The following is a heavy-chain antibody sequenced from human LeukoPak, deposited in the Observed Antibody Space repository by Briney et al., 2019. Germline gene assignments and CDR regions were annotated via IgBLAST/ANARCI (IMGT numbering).Heavy chain of an antibody. CDR2: IYYSGST. V-gene: IGHV4-39*07. Sequence: SETLSLTCTVSGGSISSSSYYWGWIRQPPGKGLEWIGSIYYSGSTYYNPSLKSRVTISVDTSKNQFSLKLSSVTAADTAVYYCARDTEVGGTVALGFDYWGQGTLVTVSS. CDR1: GGSISSSSYY. J-gene: IGHJ4*02. D-gene: IGHD1-26*01. CDR3: ARDTEVGGTVALGFDY.